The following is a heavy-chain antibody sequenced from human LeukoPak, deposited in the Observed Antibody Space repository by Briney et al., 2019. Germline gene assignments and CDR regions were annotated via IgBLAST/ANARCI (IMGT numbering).Heavy chain of an antibody. Sequence: FTFXXXXXXWXRXXXXKXXXXVSTISVSFGSTYYAYSVKGPFTISRDNSKNTLYLQMNSLRAEDTAVYYCAKYYYDSSGTLDYWGQGTLVTVSS. CDR1: FTFXXXX. D-gene: IGHD3-22*01. CDR3: AKYYYDSSGTLDY. CDR2: ISVSFGST. J-gene: IGHJ4*02. V-gene: IGHV3-23*01.